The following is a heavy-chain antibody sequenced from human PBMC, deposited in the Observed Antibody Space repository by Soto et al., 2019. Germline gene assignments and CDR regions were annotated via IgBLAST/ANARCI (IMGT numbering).Heavy chain of an antibody. CDR1: GFTFSSYA. J-gene: IGHJ4*02. CDR3: AKQPYCSSTSCYPYFDY. V-gene: IGHV3-23*01. CDR2: ISGSGGST. D-gene: IGHD2-2*01. Sequence: HPGGSLRLSCAASGFTFSSYAMSWVRQAPGKGLEWVSAISGSGGSTYYADSVKGRFTISRDNSKNTLYLQMNSLRAEDTAVYYCAKQPYCSSTSCYPYFDYWGQGTLVTVSS.